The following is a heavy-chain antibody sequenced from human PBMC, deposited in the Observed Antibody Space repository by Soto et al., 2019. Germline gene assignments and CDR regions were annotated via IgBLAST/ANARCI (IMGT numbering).Heavy chain of an antibody. CDR2: MNPINGNT. J-gene: IGHJ4*02. Sequence: ASVKVSCKASEYTFTNYDINWFRQATGQGLEWMGWMNPINGNTGYAQNFQGRVTMTRSTSISTAYMELRSLRFEDTAVYYCANGHRKWGVDYWGQ. CDR3: ANGHRKWGVDY. D-gene: IGHD3-10*01. CDR1: EYTFTNYD. V-gene: IGHV1-8*01.